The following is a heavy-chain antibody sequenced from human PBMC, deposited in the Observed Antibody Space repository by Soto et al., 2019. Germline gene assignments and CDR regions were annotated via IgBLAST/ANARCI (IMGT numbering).Heavy chain of an antibody. D-gene: IGHD3-3*01. V-gene: IGHV3-33*01. CDR1: GFTFSSYG. J-gene: IGHJ6*03. CDR2: IWYDGSNK. Sequence: GGSLRLSCAASGFTFSSYGMHWVRQAPGKGLEWVAVIWYDGSNKYYADSVKGRFTISRDNSKNTLYLQMNSLRAEDTAVYYCAREGLWSGTYYYYYYMDVWGKGTTVTVSS. CDR3: AREGLWSGTYYYYYYMDV.